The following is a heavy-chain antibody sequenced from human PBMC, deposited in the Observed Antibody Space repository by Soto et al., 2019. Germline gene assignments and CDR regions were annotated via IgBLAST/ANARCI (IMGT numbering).Heavy chain of an antibody. CDR1: GFTFSSYA. CDR3: ASTMDV. V-gene: IGHV3-30-3*01. J-gene: IGHJ6*02. Sequence: QVQLVESGGGVVQPGRSLRLSCAASGFTFSSYAMHWVRQAPGKGLEWVAVISYDGSNKYYAASVKGRFTISRDNSKNTLYLQMNSLRDEDTAVYYCASTMDVWGQGTTVTVSS. CDR2: ISYDGSNK.